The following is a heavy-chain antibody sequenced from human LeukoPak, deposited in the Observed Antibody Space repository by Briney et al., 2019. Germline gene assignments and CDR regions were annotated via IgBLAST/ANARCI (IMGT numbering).Heavy chain of an antibody. CDR1: GYTFTSYA. D-gene: IGHD2-15*01. CDR2: INTNTGNP. J-gene: IGHJ5*02. V-gene: IGHV7-4-1*02. CDR3: ARGHYCSGGSCYEERTRGNWFDP. Sequence: ASVKVSCKASGYTFTSYAMNWVRQAPGQGLEWMGWINTNTGNPTYAQGFTGRFVFSLDTSVSTAYLQISSLKAEDTAVYYCARGHYCSGGSCYEERTRGNWFDPWGQGTLVTVSS.